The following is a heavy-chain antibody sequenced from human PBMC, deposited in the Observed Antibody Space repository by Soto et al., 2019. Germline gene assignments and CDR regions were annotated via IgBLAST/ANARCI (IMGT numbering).Heavy chain of an antibody. CDR1: GGSISSSSYY. CDR2: IYYSGST. CDR3: ARQRGVRYFDWPNWFDP. D-gene: IGHD3-9*01. Sequence: SETLSLTCTVSGGSISSSSYYWGWIRQPPGKGLEWIGSIYYSGSTYYNPSLKSRVTISVDTSKNQFSLKLSSVTAADTAVYYCARQRGVRYFDWPNWFDPWGQGTLVTVSS. V-gene: IGHV4-39*01. J-gene: IGHJ5*02.